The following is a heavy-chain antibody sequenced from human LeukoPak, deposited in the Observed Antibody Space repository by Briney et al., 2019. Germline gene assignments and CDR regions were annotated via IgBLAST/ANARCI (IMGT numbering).Heavy chain of an antibody. V-gene: IGHV1-46*01. CDR3: AKDVAAAGTGWYFDL. D-gene: IGHD6-13*01. CDR1: GYXFTTYY. CDR2: INPSGGST. Sequence: ASVKVSCKASGYXFTTYYIHWVRQAPGQGLEWMGIINPSGGSTSYAQKFQGRVTMTRDTSTSTVYMELSSLRSEDTAVYYCAKDVAAAGTGWYFDLWGRGTLVTVSS. J-gene: IGHJ2*01.